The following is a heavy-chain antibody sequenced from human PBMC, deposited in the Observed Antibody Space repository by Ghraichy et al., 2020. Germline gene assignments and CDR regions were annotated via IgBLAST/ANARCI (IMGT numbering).Heavy chain of an antibody. V-gene: IGHV2-5*02. Sequence: SGPTVVKPTQTLTLTCTFSGFSLSTRGEGVGWIRQPPGKALEWLALIYRGGDQRYNGALKSRLTISEVAYKNQVVLTMTNMGPVDTATYFCAHRRYYDSSGYDYWGQGTVVTVAS. CDR1: GFSLSTRGEG. CDR2: IYRGGDQ. J-gene: IGHJ4*02. CDR3: AHRRYYDSSGYDY. D-gene: IGHD3-22*01.